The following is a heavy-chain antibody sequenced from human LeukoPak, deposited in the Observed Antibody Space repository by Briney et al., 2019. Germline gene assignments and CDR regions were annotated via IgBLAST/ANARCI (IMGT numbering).Heavy chain of an antibody. D-gene: IGHD3-22*01. J-gene: IGHJ4*02. CDR2: IYSGGST. V-gene: IGHV3-66*01. Sequence: GGSLRLSCAASGFTVSSNYMSWVRQAPGKGLEWVSVIYSGGSTYYADSVKGRFTISRDNAKNSLYLQMNSLRDEDTAVYYCARDQDYYDSSDYWGQGTLVTVSS. CDR3: ARDQDYYDSSDY. CDR1: GFTVSSNY.